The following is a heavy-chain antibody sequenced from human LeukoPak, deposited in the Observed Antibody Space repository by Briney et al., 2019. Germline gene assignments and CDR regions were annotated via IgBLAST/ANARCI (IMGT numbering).Heavy chain of an antibody. J-gene: IGHJ6*03. Sequence: SETLSLTCTVSGGSISSGGYYWSWIRQPPGKGLEWIGYIYHSGSTYYNPSLKNRVTISVDRSKNQFSLKLSSVTAADTAVYYCARGAPSITIFGSYYYYYYMDVWGKGTTVTVSS. CDR1: GGSISSGGYY. V-gene: IGHV4-30-2*01. CDR3: ARGAPSITIFGSYYYYYYMDV. CDR2: IYHSGST. D-gene: IGHD3-3*01.